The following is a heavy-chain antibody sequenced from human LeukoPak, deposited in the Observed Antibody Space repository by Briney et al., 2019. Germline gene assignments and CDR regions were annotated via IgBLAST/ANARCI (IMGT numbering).Heavy chain of an antibody. J-gene: IGHJ6*04. CDR1: GFTFSSYE. V-gene: IGHV3-48*03. Sequence: RGSLRLSCAASGFTFSSYEMNWVRQAPGKGLEWVSYISSSGSTIYYADSVKGRFTISRDNAKNSLYLQMNSLRAEDTAVYYCARAGYCSGGSCYYMSFGMDVWGKGTTVTVSS. CDR3: ARAGYCSGGSCYYMSFGMDV. CDR2: ISSSGSTI. D-gene: IGHD2-15*01.